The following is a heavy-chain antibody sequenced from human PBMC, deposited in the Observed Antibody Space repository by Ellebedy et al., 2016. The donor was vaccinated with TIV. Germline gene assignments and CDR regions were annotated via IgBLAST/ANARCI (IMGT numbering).Heavy chain of an antibody. CDR1: GFSFSSYW. CDR3: ARDKIEGPTHYDY. D-gene: IGHD1-26*01. Sequence: HTGGSLRLSCAASGFSFSSYWMHWVRQGPGKGLVWVSRINSDGSSTSYADSVKGRFIISRDNAKNSLDLQMNSLRAEDTAVYYCARDKIEGPTHYDYWGQGILVTVSS. J-gene: IGHJ4*02. CDR2: INSDGSST. V-gene: IGHV3-74*01.